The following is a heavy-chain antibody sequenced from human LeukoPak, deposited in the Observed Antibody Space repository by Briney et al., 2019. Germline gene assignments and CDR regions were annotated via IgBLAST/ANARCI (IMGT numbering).Heavy chain of an antibody. CDR1: GFTFSSYA. CDR2: ISYDGSNK. D-gene: IGHD2-8*01. Sequence: GGSLRLSCAASGFTFSSYAMHWVRQAPGKGLEWVAVISYDGSNKYYADSVKGRFTISRDNSKNTLYLQMNSLRAEDTAVYYCAKSLMVYATDYWGQGTLVTVSS. V-gene: IGHV3-30-3*01. J-gene: IGHJ4*02. CDR3: AKSLMVYATDY.